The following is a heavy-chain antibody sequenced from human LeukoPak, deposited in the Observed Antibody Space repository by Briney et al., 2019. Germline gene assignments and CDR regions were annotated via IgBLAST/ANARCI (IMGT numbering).Heavy chain of an antibody. Sequence: GGSLRLSCAASGCTLTSYEMNWVRMAPGQGLEWISYISRTGNSIYYEDSVKGRFTVSRDSAKNSLYLQMNSRRAEDTAVYYCARGPYSSNWYVDYWGQGTLVTVAS. CDR3: ARGPYSSNWYVDY. CDR1: GCTLTSYE. D-gene: IGHD6-13*01. CDR2: ISRTGNSI. V-gene: IGHV3-48*03. J-gene: IGHJ4*02.